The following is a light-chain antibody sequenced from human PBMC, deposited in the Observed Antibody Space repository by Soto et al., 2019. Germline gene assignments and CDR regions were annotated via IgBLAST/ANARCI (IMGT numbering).Light chain of an antibody. V-gene: IGKV3-11*01. CDR1: QSVGTY. J-gene: IGKJ1*01. CDR3: QQRSDWT. Sequence: MVLTQSPATLSLSPGVRATLSCRASQSVGTYLAWYQQKPGQAPRLLIYDASNRATGIPARFSGSGSGTDFTLTISSLEPEDFAVYYCQQRSDWTFGQGTKVQIK. CDR2: DAS.